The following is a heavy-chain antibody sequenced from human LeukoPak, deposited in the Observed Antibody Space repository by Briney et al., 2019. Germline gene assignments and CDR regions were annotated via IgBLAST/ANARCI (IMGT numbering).Heavy chain of an antibody. J-gene: IGHJ4*02. D-gene: IGHD1-26*01. CDR1: GLTFSSYA. Sequence: QAGGSLRLSCAASGLTFSSYAMSWVRQTPGKGLEWVSTITESGDNTHYTESVKGRFNFSRDNSRNTMYLQMNSLRAEDTAIYYCATDYTPYVGASADWGQGTLVTVSS. CDR3: ATDYTPYVGASAD. CDR2: ITESGDNT. V-gene: IGHV3-23*01.